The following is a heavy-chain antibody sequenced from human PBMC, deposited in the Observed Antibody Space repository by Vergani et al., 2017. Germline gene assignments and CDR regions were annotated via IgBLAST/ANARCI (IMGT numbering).Heavy chain of an antibody. CDR3: VREAPLIQAGGLDAFDI. CDR1: GGSISSGSYN. CDR2: IYTSWST. V-gene: IGHV4-61*02. D-gene: IGHD3-16*01. Sequence: QVQLQESGPGLVKPSQTLSLTCTVSGGSISSGSYNWSWIRQPAGKVLEWLGRIYTSWSTNSNPSLKSRVTISVDKSKNHFSLKLSAVTDADTAVYYCVREAPLIQAGGLDAFDIWGQGTMVTVAS. J-gene: IGHJ3*02.